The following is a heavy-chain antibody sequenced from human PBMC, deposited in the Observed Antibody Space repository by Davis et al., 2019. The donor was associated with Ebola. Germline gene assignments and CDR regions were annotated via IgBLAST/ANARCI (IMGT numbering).Heavy chain of an antibody. CDR2: ISYDGSNK. CDR1: GFTFSSYG. Sequence: PGGSLRLSCAASGFTFSSYGMHWVRQAPGKGLEWVAVISYDGSNKYYADSVKGRFTISRDNSENTLYLQMNSLRAEDTAVYYCAKDLGAKDYWGQGTLVTVSS. CDR3: AKDLGAKDY. V-gene: IGHV3-30*18. D-gene: IGHD1-26*01. J-gene: IGHJ4*02.